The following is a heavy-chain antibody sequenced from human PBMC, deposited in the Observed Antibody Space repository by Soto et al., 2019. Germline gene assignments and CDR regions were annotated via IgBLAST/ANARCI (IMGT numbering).Heavy chain of an antibody. CDR2: ISSNGGTT. J-gene: IGHJ4*02. Sequence: EVQLAASGGGMVQPGGSLRLSCVASGFTFSSYDMHWLRQAPGKGLEYVSSISSNGGTTYYGNSVKGRFTISRDNSKNTLYLQMGSLRAEDMAVYYCVRRVSGNYDYWGQGTLVTVSS. CDR1: GFTFSSYD. CDR3: VRRVSGNYDY. D-gene: IGHD1-7*01. V-gene: IGHV3-64*01.